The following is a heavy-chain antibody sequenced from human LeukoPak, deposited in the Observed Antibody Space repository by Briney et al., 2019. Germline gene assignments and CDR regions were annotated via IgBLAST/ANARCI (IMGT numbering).Heavy chain of an antibody. CDR3: ATARVGATSFDY. D-gene: IGHD1-26*01. CDR1: GYTFTSYY. J-gene: IGHJ4*02. Sequence: GASVKVSCKASGYTFTSYYMHWVRQAPGKGLEWMGGFDPEDGETIYAQKFQGRVTMTEDTSTDTAYMELSSLRSEDTAVYYCATARVGATSFDYWGQGTLVTVSS. V-gene: IGHV1-24*01. CDR2: FDPEDGET.